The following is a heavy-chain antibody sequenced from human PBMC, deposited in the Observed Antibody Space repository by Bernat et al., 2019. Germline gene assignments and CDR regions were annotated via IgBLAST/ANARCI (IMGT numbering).Heavy chain of an antibody. J-gene: IGHJ4*02. CDR2: IKQDGSEK. CDR3: ARGSSSGQSLYYFDY. V-gene: IGHV3-7*03. Sequence: VQLVESGGGVVQPGKSLRLSCAASGFTFSSYWMSWVRQAPGKGLEWVANIKQDGSEKYYVDSVKGRFTISRDNAKNSLYLQMNSLRAEDTAVYYCARGSSSGQSLYYFDYWGQGTLVTVSS. D-gene: IGHD6-19*01. CDR1: GFTFSSYW.